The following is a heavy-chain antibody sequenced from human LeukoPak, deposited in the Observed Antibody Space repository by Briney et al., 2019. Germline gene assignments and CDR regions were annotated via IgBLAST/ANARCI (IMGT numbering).Heavy chain of an antibody. CDR1: EFTFGDYA. J-gene: IGHJ3*02. D-gene: IGHD3-16*01. Sequence: GGSLRLSCTASEFTFGDYAMSWFRQAPGKGLEWVGFIRSKAYGGTTEYAASVKGRFTISRDDSKSIAYLQMNSLKTEDTAVYYCTRGAITFGGAPEHAFDIWGQGTMVTVSS. CDR2: IRSKAYGGTT. CDR3: TRGAITFGGAPEHAFDI. V-gene: IGHV3-49*03.